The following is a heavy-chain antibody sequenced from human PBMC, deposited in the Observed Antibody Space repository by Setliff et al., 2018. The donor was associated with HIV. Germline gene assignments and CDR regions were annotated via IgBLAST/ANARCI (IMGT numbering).Heavy chain of an antibody. V-gene: IGHV3-66*01. Sequence: GESLKISCAASGFPVSNNYVTWVRQAPGKGLEWVSIMYSDAKTYYSDSVKGRFIISRDNSRNTLYLQMNSLRPEDTALYYCATVGFSRTYYATPYFYGLDVWGPGTTVTVSS. D-gene: IGHD1-26*01. J-gene: IGHJ6*02. CDR3: ATVGFSRTYYATPYFYGLDV. CDR1: GFPVSNNY. CDR2: MYSDAKT.